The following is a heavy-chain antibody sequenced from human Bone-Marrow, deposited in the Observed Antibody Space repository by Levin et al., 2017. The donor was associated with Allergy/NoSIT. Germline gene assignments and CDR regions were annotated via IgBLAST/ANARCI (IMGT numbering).Heavy chain of an antibody. J-gene: IGHJ3*02. Sequence: GESLKISCKISGDTLSVLSIQWVRQAPGKGLEWMGSFAAEDGEAVFAQKFQDRLTMTEDTSTDTAYMELRSLISEDTAVYYCATAWELRGLDIWGQGTMVTVSS. V-gene: IGHV1-24*01. CDR2: FAAEDGEA. CDR3: ATAWELRGLDI. CDR1: GDTLSVLS. D-gene: IGHD1-7*01.